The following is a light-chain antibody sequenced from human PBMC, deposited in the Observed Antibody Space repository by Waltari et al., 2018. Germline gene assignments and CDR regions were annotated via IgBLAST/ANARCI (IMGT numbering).Light chain of an antibody. CDR1: NSNIGGNS. J-gene: IGLJ3*02. CDR2: NAK. CDR3: AVWDDSLGGV. Sequence: QSVLTQPPSVSGTPGQRVTISCSGSNSNIGGNSVNWYQQLPGTAPKLLIYNAKQGPSGVPDRFSASKSGTSASLAITGLQSEDDAYYYCAVWDDSLGGVFGGGTKLTVL. V-gene: IGLV1-44*01.